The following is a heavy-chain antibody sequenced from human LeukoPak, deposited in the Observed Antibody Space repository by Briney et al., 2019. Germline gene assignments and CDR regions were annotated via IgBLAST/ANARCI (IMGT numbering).Heavy chain of an antibody. CDR2: INHSGST. D-gene: IGHD6-13*01. CDR1: GGSFSGYY. Sequence: PETLSLTCAVYGGSFSGYYWSWIRQPPGKGLEWIGEINHSGSTNYNPSLKSRVTISVDTSKNQFSLKLSSVTAADTAVYYCARGIAAAGPFDYWGQGTLVTVSS. J-gene: IGHJ4*02. CDR3: ARGIAAAGPFDY. V-gene: IGHV4-34*01.